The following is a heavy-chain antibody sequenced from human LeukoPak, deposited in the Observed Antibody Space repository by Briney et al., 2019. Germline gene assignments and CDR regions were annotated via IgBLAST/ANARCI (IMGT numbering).Heavy chain of an antibody. CDR3: ARDRDYYGSEWYFDL. V-gene: IGHV4-59*01. J-gene: IGHJ2*01. Sequence: SETLSLTCTVSGDSISSYYWSWIRQPPGKGLEWIGYIYYSGSTNYNPSLKSRVTISVDTSKNQFSLKLSSVTAADTAVYYCARDRDYYGSEWYFDLWGRGTLVTVSS. D-gene: IGHD3-10*01. CDR1: GDSISSYY. CDR2: IYYSGST.